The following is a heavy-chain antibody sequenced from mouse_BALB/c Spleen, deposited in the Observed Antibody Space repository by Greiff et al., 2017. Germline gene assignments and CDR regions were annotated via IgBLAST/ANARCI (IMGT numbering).Heavy chain of an antibody. J-gene: IGHJ1*01. CDR1: GFTFSDYY. V-gene: IGHV5-4*02. D-gene: IGHD1-1*01. CDR3: ARSVITTVVAPYFDV. CDR2: ISDGGSYT. Sequence: DVMLVESGGGLVKPGGSLKLSCAASGFTFSDYYMYWVRQTPEKRLEWVATISDGGSYTYYPDSVKGRFTISRDNAKNNLYLQMSSLKSEDTAMYYCARSVITTVVAPYFDVWGAGTTVTVSS.